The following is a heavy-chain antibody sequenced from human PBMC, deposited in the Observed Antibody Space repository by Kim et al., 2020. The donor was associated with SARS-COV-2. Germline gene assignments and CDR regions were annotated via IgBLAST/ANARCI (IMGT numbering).Heavy chain of an antibody. D-gene: IGHD2-2*02. CDR3: AREIVHSYCSSTSCYTRKDNVEKLAYYYYYMDV. CDR1: GFTFSSYW. Sequence: GGSLRLSCAASGFTFSSYWMSWVRQAPGKGLEWVANIKQDGSEKYYVDSVKGRFTISRDNAKNSLYLQMNSLRAEDTAVYYCAREIVHSYCSSTSCYTRKDNVEKLAYYYYYMDVWGKGTTVTVSS. J-gene: IGHJ6*03. V-gene: IGHV3-7*01. CDR2: IKQDGSEK.